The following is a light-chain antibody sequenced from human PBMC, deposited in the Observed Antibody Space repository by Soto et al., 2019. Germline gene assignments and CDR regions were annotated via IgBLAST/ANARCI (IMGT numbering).Light chain of an antibody. CDR1: SSDVGGYNY. J-gene: IGLJ1*01. Sequence: QSALTQPRSVSGSPGQSVTISCTGTSSDVGGYNYVSWYQQYSGKAPKVMIYDVSKRPSGVPDRFSGSKSGNTASLTISGLQAEDEADYYCCSYAASTTFVYGTAPKVTVL. V-gene: IGLV2-11*01. CDR3: CSYAASTTFV. CDR2: DVS.